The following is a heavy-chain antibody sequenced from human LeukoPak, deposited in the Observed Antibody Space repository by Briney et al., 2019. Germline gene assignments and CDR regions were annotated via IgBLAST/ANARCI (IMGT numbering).Heavy chain of an antibody. D-gene: IGHD6-19*01. Sequence: SETLSLTCTVSGGSISSSSYYWGWIRQPPGKGLEWIGSIYYSGSTYYNPSLKSRVTISVDTSKNQFSLKLSSVTAADTAVYYCARGDAVDPSNYYFDYWGQGTLVTVSS. J-gene: IGHJ4*02. V-gene: IGHV4-39*01. CDR1: GGSISSSSYY. CDR2: IYYSGST. CDR3: ARGDAVDPSNYYFDY.